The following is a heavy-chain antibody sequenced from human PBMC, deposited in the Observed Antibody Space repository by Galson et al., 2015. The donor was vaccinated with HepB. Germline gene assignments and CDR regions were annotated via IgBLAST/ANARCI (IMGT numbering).Heavy chain of an antibody. V-gene: IGHV3-30*03. J-gene: IGHJ4*02. CDR3: AVDREYSSSWSEPNY. CDR2: ISYDGSNK. Sequence: SLRLSCAASGFTFSSYGMHWVRQAPGKGLEWVAVISYDGSNKYYADSVKGRFTISRDNSKNTLYLQMNSLRAEDTAVYYCAVDREYSSSWSEPNYRGQGTLVTVSS. CDR1: GFTFSSYG. D-gene: IGHD6-13*01.